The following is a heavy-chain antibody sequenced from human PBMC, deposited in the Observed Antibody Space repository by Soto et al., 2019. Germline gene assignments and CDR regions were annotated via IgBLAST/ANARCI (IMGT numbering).Heavy chain of an antibody. J-gene: IGHJ4*02. D-gene: IGHD6-13*01. Sequence: QPGGSLRLSCAASGFTFSSYGMHWVRQAPGKGLEWVAVISYDGSNKYYADSVKGRFTISRDNSKNTLYLQMNSLRAEDTAVYYCAKDSSGYSSSWSLFDYWGQGTLVTVSS. V-gene: IGHV3-30*18. CDR2: ISYDGSNK. CDR1: GFTFSSYG. CDR3: AKDSSGYSSSWSLFDY.